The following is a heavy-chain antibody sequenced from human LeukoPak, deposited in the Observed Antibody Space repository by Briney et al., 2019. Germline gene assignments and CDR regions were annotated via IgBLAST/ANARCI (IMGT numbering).Heavy chain of an antibody. CDR3: AREGAGAYFDY. Sequence: PGGSLRLSCAASGFTFSSYSMTWVRQAPGKGLEWVSSTSSSSSYIYYADSVKGRFTISRDNAKNSLYLQMNSLRAEDTAVYYCAREGAGAYFDYWGQGTLVTVSS. J-gene: IGHJ4*02. CDR2: TSSSSSYI. CDR1: GFTFSSYS. D-gene: IGHD1-26*01. V-gene: IGHV3-21*01.